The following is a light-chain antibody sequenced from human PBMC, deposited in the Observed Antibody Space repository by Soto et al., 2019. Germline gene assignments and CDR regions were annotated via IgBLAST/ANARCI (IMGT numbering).Light chain of an antibody. CDR3: QQYSNWPPLYT. CDR2: DAS. V-gene: IGKV3-15*01. J-gene: IGKJ2*01. Sequence: EIVMTQSPGTLSVSPGERATVSCRASQSVSSYLAWYQQKPGLPPRLLIYDASTRATGIPDRFSGSGSWTDFTLTISSLQSADFAVYYCQQYSNWPPLYTFGRGTKLEIK. CDR1: QSVSSY.